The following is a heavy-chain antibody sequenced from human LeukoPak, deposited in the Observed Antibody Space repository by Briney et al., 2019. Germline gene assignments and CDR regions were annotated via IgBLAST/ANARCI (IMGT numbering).Heavy chain of an antibody. V-gene: IGHV3-23*01. CDR1: GFTFSSYA. CDR2: ISPSGGRM. Sequence: GGSLRLSCAASGFTFSSYAMGWARQAPGKGLEWVSTISPSGGRMYYAGSVKGHFTISRDNSKNTLYLQMNSLRGEDTAIYYCVKDWSDEARCGGDCLDYWGQGTQVTVSS. D-gene: IGHD2-21*02. CDR3: VKDWSDEARCGGDCLDY. J-gene: IGHJ4*02.